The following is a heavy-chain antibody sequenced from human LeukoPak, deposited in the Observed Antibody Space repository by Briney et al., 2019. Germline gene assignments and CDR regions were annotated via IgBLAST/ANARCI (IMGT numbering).Heavy chain of an antibody. CDR3: ARGLIVVVPAALGY. CDR2: ISPSGGST. Sequence: GASVKVSCKAFGYTFTSNYMHWVRQAPGQGPEWMGVISPSGGSTTYAQKFQGRVTLTRDMSTSTDYLELSSLRSEDTAVYYCARGLIVVVPAALGYWGQGTLVTVSS. V-gene: IGHV1-46*01. J-gene: IGHJ4*02. D-gene: IGHD2-2*01. CDR1: GYTFTSNY.